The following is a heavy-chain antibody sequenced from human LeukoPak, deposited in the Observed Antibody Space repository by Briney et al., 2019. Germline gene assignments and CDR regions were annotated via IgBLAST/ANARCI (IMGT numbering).Heavy chain of an antibody. CDR2: ISGSGGST. CDR3: AKDKGYYYGSGSPLYFDY. CDR1: GFTFSSYA. V-gene: IGHV3-23*01. D-gene: IGHD3-10*01. J-gene: IGHJ4*02. Sequence: GGSLRLSCAASGFTFSSYAMSWVRQAPGKGLEWVSVISGSGGSTYYADSVKGRFTISRDNSKNTLYLQMNSLRAEDTAVYYCAKDKGYYYGSGSPLYFDYWGQGTLVTVSS.